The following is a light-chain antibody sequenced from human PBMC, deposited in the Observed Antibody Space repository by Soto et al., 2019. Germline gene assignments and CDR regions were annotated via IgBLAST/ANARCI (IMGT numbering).Light chain of an antibody. CDR2: DVS. J-gene: IGLJ1*01. V-gene: IGLV2-14*01. CDR1: SSDVGGYNY. CDR3: SSYTSSSTLFYV. Sequence: QSVLTQPASVSGSPGQSITISCTGTSSDVGGYNYVSWYQQHPGKAPKLMIYDVSNRPSGVSNRFSGSKSGNTASLTISRLQAEDEADYYCSSYTSSSTLFYVFGTGTKLTVL.